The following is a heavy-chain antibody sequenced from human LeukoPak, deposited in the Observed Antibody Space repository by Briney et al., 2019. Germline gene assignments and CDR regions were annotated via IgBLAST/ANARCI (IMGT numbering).Heavy chain of an antibody. J-gene: IGHJ4*02. CDR2: IKQDGSEK. D-gene: IGHD3-22*01. V-gene: IGHV3-7*01. CDR3: AKDQGAYDSSGYYYGDY. CDR1: GFTFSSYW. Sequence: PGGSLRLSCAASGFTFSSYWMSWVRQAPGKGLEWVANIKQDGSEKYYVDSVKGRFTISRDNAKNSLYLQMNSLRAEDTAVYYCAKDQGAYDSSGYYYGDYWGQGTLVTVSS.